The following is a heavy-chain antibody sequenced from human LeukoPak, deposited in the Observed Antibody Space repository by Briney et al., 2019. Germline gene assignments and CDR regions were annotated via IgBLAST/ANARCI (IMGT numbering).Heavy chain of an antibody. CDR3: AMEGYSGNYPAY. J-gene: IGHJ4*02. CDR2: ISSSSSYI. Sequence: GGSLRLSCAASGFTFSTYSMNWVRQAPGKGLEWVSSISSSSSYIYYAGSVKGRFTISRDNAKNSLYLQMNSLRAEDTAVYYCAMEGYSGNYPAYWGQGTLVTVSS. CDR1: GFTFSTYS. V-gene: IGHV3-21*01. D-gene: IGHD1-26*01.